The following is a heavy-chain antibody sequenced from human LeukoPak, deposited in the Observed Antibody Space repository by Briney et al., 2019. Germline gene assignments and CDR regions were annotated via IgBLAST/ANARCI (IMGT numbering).Heavy chain of an antibody. V-gene: IGHV3-74*01. CDR3: TRAMTRGYYYDMDV. CDR1: GFTFSSSW. J-gene: IGHJ6*02. Sequence: GGSLRLSCTASGFTFSSSWMHWVRQAPGKGLMWVSRISPNGSSTSHADSVQGRFTISRDNAKNTLYLQMNSLRAEDMAVYYCTRAMTRGYYYDMDVWGQGTTVTVSS. CDR2: ISPNGSST. D-gene: IGHD3-22*01.